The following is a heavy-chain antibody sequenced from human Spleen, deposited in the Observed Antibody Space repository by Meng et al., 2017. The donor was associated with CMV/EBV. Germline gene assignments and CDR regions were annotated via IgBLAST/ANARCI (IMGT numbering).Heavy chain of an antibody. D-gene: IGHD5-24*01. CDR2: ISSSSSYI. CDR3: VRDIWLQYYFDY. Sequence: GGSLRLSCAASGFTFSSYSMNWVRQAPGKGLEWVSSISSSSSYIYYADSVKGRFTISRDNAKNSLYLQMNSLRAEDTAVYYCVRDIWLQYYFDYWGQGTLVTVSS. CDR1: GFTFSSYS. J-gene: IGHJ4*02. V-gene: IGHV3-21*01.